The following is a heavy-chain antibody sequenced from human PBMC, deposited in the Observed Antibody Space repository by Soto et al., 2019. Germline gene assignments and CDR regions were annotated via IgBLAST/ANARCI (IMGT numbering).Heavy chain of an antibody. CDR2: ISYDGSNS. D-gene: IGHD6-19*01. V-gene: IGHV3-30*18. Sequence: QVQLVESGGGVVQPGRSLRLSCAASGFSFNTYDIHWVRQAPGKGLEWVTGISYDGSNSYYADSVKVRFTISRDSSKNMLYLQMTSRRAEDTAVYYFAKPSVAGLYWYFYLWGPGTLVTVSS. CDR1: GFSFNTYD. CDR3: AKPSVAGLYWYFYL. J-gene: IGHJ2*01.